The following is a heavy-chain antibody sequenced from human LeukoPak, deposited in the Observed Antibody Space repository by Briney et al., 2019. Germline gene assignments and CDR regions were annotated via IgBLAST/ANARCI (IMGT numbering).Heavy chain of an antibody. CDR2: IKSKTDGGTT. CDR3: ARDRGYFYDQLDY. J-gene: IGHJ4*02. V-gene: IGHV3-15*01. D-gene: IGHD2/OR15-2a*01. CDR1: GFTLSNAW. Sequence: GGSLRLSCAASGFTLSNAWMSWVRQAPGKGLEWVGRIKSKTDGGTTDYAAPVKGRFTISRDDARNSLYLQMNSLKDEDTAVYYCARDRGYFYDQLDYWGQGTLVTVSS.